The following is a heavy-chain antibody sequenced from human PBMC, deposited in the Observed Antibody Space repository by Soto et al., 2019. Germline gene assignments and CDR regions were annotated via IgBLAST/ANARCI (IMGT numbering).Heavy chain of an antibody. V-gene: IGHV3-23*01. CDR2: ISGSGGST. Sequence: PGGSLRLSCAASGFTFSSYAMSWVRQAPGKGLEWVSAISGSGGSTYYADSVKGRFTISRDNSKNTLYLQMNSLRAEDTAVYYCAKAGHVFQKTPNYYYYYGMDVWGQGTTVTVS. CDR1: GFTFSSYA. J-gene: IGHJ6*02. D-gene: IGHD2-21*01. CDR3: AKAGHVFQKTPNYYYYYGMDV.